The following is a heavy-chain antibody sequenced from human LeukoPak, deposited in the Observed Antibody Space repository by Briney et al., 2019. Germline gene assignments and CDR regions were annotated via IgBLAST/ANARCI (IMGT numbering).Heavy chain of an antibody. CDR2: ISYSGSLT. D-gene: IGHD3-10*01. J-gene: IGHJ6*02. CDR1: GFTFSSFG. CDR3: AKVIRGGYGMDV. Sequence: GGPLRLSCAASGFTFSSFGMNWVRQAPGKGLEWVSYISYSGSLTDHADSVKGRFTISRDNAKNSLYLQLNSLRDEDTAVYFCAKVIRGGYGMDVWGQGTTVTVSS. V-gene: IGHV3-48*02.